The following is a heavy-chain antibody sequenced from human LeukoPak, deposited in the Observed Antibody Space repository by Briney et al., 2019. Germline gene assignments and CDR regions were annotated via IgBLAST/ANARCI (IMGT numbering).Heavy chain of an antibody. Sequence: GGSLRLSCLASGFTFSSYCMNWVRQAAGKGLEWVSYISSSIRTIYYADSVKGRFTISRDNAKKSLYLKMNSLRAEDTAVYYCARLGYCSSTSCQWGQGTLVTVSS. CDR3: ARLGYCSSTSCQ. CDR2: ISSSIRTI. D-gene: IGHD2-2*01. CDR1: GFTFSSYC. J-gene: IGHJ4*02. V-gene: IGHV3-48*04.